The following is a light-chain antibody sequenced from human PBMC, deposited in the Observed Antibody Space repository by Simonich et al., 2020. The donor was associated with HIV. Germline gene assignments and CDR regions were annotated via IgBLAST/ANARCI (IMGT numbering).Light chain of an antibody. Sequence: DIVLTQSPDSLAVSLGERATINCKYSQSVLYSSNNKNYLAWYQQKPGQPPKLLIYWASTRQFGVPERFSGSGSGTDFTLTISSLQAEDVAVYYCQQYYSTPYTFGQGTKLEIK. CDR2: WAS. V-gene: IGKV4-1*01. CDR1: QSVLYSSNNKNY. CDR3: QQYYSTPYT. J-gene: IGKJ2*01.